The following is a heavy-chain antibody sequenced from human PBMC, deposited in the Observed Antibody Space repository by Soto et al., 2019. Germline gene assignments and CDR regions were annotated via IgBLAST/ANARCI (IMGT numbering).Heavy chain of an antibody. V-gene: IGHV3-74*02. Sequence: VQLVESGGGLVKPGGSLRLSCVASGFTFSASWMHWVRQAPGEGLVWVSRVNEYGTDSNYADSVKGRFTISRDNAKNTVYLQMNGLTAEDTAVYYCARVAVVTRGIDYWGQGTLVTVSS. CDR3: ARVAVVTRGIDY. D-gene: IGHD6-19*01. CDR1: GFTFSASW. J-gene: IGHJ4*02. CDR2: VNEYGTDS.